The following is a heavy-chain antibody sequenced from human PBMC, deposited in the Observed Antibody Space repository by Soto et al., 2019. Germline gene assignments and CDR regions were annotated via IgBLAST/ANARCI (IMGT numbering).Heavy chain of an antibody. Sequence: PSETLSLTCTVSGGSISSGGYYWSWIRQHPGKGLEWIGYIYYSGSTYYNPSLKSRVTISVDTSKNQFSLKLSSVTAADTAVYYCARDRPGSLRFLEWLPTYYYYGMDVWGQGTTVTVSS. D-gene: IGHD3-3*01. CDR2: IYYSGST. V-gene: IGHV4-31*03. J-gene: IGHJ6*02. CDR1: GGSISSGGYY. CDR3: ARDRPGSLRFLEWLPTYYYYGMDV.